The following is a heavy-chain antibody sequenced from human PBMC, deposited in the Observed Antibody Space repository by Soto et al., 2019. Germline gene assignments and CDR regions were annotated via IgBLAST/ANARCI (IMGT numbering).Heavy chain of an antibody. D-gene: IGHD2-21*02. Sequence: QVQLQQWGAGLLKPSETLSLTCAVYGGSVSSGSYYWSWIRQPPGKGLEWIGEMSHSGGTHFNPSLKSRVTISVDTSKNRFSLKMSFVTAADTALYYCARVERGTATPVVDAFDIWGPGTMVTVSS. CDR2: MSHSGGT. CDR3: ARVERGTATPVVDAFDI. J-gene: IGHJ3*02. V-gene: IGHV4-34*01. CDR1: GGSVSSGSYY.